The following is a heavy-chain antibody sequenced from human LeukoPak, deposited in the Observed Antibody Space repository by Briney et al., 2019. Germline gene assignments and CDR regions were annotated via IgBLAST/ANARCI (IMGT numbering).Heavy chain of an antibody. V-gene: IGHV3-20*04. Sequence: TGGSLRLSCAASGFTFDDYGMSWVRQAPGKGLEWVSGINWNGGSTGYADSVKGRFTISRDNAKNSPYLQMNSLRAEDTALYYCARVRLGSSGYLDYWGQGTLVTVSS. CDR1: GFTFDDYG. J-gene: IGHJ4*02. D-gene: IGHD3-22*01. CDR3: ARVRLGSSGYLDY. CDR2: INWNGGST.